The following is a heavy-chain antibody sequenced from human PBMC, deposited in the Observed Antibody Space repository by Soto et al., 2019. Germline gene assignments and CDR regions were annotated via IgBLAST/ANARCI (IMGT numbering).Heavy chain of an antibody. D-gene: IGHD2-15*01. CDR2: IIPILGIA. V-gene: IGHV1-69*04. CDR1: GGTFSSYI. CDR3: ARDRRFSGSYYYGMDV. Sequence: ASVKVSCKASGGTFSSYIISWVRQAPGQGLEWMGRIIPILGIANYAQKFQGRVTITADESTSTAYMELSSLRSEDTAVYYCARDRRFSGSYYYGMDVWGQGTTVTVSS. J-gene: IGHJ6*02.